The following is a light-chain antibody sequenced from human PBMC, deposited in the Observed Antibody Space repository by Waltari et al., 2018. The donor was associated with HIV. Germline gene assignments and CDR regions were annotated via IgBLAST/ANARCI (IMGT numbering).Light chain of an antibody. CDR3: ASWDDRLSAIV. CDR2: RSN. CDR1: SYNIGSNF. V-gene: IGLV1-47*01. J-gene: IGLJ3*02. Sequence: QSVLTQPPSASGTPGPRFTMTCSGRSYNIGSNFVSWYKQVPGTAPKLLVFRSNERPSGVPDRFAGSKSDTSASLAISDLRSDDEADYYCASWDDRLSAIVFGGGTKLTVL.